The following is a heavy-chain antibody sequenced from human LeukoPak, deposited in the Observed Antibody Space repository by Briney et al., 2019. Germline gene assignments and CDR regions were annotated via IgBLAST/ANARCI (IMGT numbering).Heavy chain of an antibody. CDR2: IYTSGST. Sequence: SQTLSLTCTVSGGSISSGSYHWSWIRQPAGKGLEWIGRIYTSGSTNYNPSLKSRVTISVDTSKNQFSLKLSSVTAADTAVYYCAGQGYDFWSGYRYYFDYWGQGTLVTVPS. D-gene: IGHD3-3*01. V-gene: IGHV4-61*02. CDR1: GGSISSGSYH. J-gene: IGHJ4*02. CDR3: AGQGYDFWSGYRYYFDY.